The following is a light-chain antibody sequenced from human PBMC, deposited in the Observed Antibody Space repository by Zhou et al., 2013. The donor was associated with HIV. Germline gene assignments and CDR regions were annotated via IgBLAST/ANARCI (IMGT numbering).Light chain of an antibody. V-gene: IGKV1-39*01. Sequence: DIHMTQSPSSLSASVGDRVIITCRASHNIRTSLSWYQHKPGKAPRLLFYGASNLQNGVPLRFSGGGSRTNFTLTINSLQPEDFATYYCHQTYMTPLTFGGGTKVEMK. CDR1: HNIRTS. CDR3: HQTYMTPLT. CDR2: GAS. J-gene: IGKJ4*01.